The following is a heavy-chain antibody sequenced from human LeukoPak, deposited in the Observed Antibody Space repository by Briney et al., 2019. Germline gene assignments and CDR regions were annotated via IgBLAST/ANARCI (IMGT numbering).Heavy chain of an antibody. V-gene: IGHV3-23*01. J-gene: IGHJ4*02. D-gene: IGHD6-13*01. CDR1: GFTFSSYA. CDR2: ISVGSIT. CDR3: ATHLAYSRQSPDY. Sequence: PGGSLRLSCAASGFTFSSYAMSWVRQAPGKGLEWVSAISVGSITYYADSVKGRFTISRDNSKNTLYLQMNSLRAEDTAVYYCATHLAYSRQSPDYWGQGTLVTVSS.